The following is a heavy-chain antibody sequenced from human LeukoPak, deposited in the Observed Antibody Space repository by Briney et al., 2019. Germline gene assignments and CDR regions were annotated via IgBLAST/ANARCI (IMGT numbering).Heavy chain of an antibody. V-gene: IGHV5-51*01. J-gene: IGHJ4*02. CDR1: GYSFSSYW. Sequence: GESLKISCKGSGYSFSSYWTAWVRQMPGKGLEWMGIIYPDDSDTRYSPSFQGQVTITADKSISTAYLQWSSLKASDNAMYYCARQRRSSGWPNDYWGPGTLVTVSS. CDR3: ARQRRSSGWPNDY. D-gene: IGHD6-19*01. CDR2: IYPDDSDT.